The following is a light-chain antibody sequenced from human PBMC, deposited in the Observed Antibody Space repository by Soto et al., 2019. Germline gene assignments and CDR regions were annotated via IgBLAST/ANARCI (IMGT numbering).Light chain of an antibody. J-gene: IGLJ2*01. CDR2: EGS. Sequence: QSALTQPASVSGSPGQSITISCTGTSSDVGSYNLVSWYQQHPGKAPNLMIYEGSKRPSGVSNRFSGSKSGNTASLTISGLQAEDEADYYCCSYAGSLVFGGGTKLTV. CDR3: CSYAGSLV. CDR1: SSDVGSYNL. V-gene: IGLV2-23*01.